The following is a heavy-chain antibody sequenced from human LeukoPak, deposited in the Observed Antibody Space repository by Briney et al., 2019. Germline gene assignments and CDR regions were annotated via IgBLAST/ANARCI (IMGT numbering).Heavy chain of an antibody. CDR3: ARDQRITVFGVASDAFDI. J-gene: IGHJ3*02. CDR1: GFILSSYG. Sequence: GGSLRLSCAASGFILSSYGMHWVRQAPGKGLEWVAFIRDDGRDKYYADSVKGRFTISRDISKNTLYVQMNSLRAEDTAVYYCARDQRITVFGVASDAFDIWGQGTMVTVSS. D-gene: IGHD3-3*01. CDR2: IRDDGRDK. V-gene: IGHV3-30*02.